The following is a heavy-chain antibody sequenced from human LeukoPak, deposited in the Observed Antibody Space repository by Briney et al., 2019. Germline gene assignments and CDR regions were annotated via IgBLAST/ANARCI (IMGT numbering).Heavy chain of an antibody. CDR3: ARDRWGERAFGT. Sequence: GGSLRLSCAASGFVFDNFWMHWVRQVPGKRPEWLAHITSDGSITNCADSVTGRFSISRDNARNTVSLQMNNLRADDTAVYFCARDRWGERAFGTWGQGTMVTVSS. J-gene: IGHJ3*02. V-gene: IGHV3-74*01. CDR1: GFVFDNFW. D-gene: IGHD7-27*01. CDR2: ITSDGSIT.